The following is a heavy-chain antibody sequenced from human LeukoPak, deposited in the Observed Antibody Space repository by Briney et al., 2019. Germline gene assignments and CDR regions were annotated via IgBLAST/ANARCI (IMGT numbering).Heavy chain of an antibody. CDR3: ARAHSIAAAGVWFDP. CDR2: IYTSGST. D-gene: IGHD6-13*01. V-gene: IGHV4-4*07. CDR1: GGSISSYY. J-gene: IGHJ5*02. Sequence: SETLSLACTVSGGSISSYYWSWIRQPAGKGLEWIGRIYTSGSTNYNPSLKSRVTMSVDTSKNQFSLKLSSVTAADTAVYYCARAHSIAAAGVWFDPWGQGTLVTVSS.